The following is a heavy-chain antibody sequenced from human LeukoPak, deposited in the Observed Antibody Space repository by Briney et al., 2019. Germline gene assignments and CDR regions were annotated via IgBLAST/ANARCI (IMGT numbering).Heavy chain of an antibody. D-gene: IGHD3-3*01. J-gene: IGHJ3*02. CDR2: IYYSGST. Sequence: SETLSLTCTVSGGSISSYHWSWIRQPPGKGLEWIGYIYYSGSTNYNPSLKSRVTISVDTSKNQFSLKLSSVTAADTAVHYCARDVGGTLGYDFWSGYYTPAFDIWGQGTMVTVSS. CDR1: GGSISSYH. V-gene: IGHV4-59*01. CDR3: ARDVGGTLGYDFWSGYYTPAFDI.